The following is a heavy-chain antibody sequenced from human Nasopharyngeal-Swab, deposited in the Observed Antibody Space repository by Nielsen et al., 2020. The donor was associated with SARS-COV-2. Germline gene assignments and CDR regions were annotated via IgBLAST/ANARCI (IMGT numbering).Heavy chain of an antibody. CDR3: ARGTVYYYDSSGYYYYYYYGMDV. J-gene: IGHJ6*02. V-gene: IGHV4-34*01. D-gene: IGHD3-22*01. Sequence: IRQPPGKGLDWIGEINHSGSTNYNPPLKSRGTISVDKSKNQFSLKLSSVTAADTAVYYCARGTVYYYDSSGYYYYYYYGMDVWGQGTTVTVSS. CDR2: INHSGST.